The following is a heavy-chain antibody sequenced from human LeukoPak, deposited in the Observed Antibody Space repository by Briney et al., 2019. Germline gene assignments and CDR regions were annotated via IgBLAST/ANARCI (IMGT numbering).Heavy chain of an antibody. CDR2: INHSGST. D-gene: IGHD3-22*01. CDR1: GGSFSGYY. CDR3: ARDRPWGWLLLRDWFDP. V-gene: IGHV4-34*01. Sequence: PSETLSLTCAVYGGSFSGYYWSWIRQPPGKGLEWIGEINHSGSTNYNPSLKSRVTISVDTSKNQLSLKLSSVTAADTAVYYCARDRPWGWLLLRDWFDPWGQGTLVTVSS. J-gene: IGHJ5*02.